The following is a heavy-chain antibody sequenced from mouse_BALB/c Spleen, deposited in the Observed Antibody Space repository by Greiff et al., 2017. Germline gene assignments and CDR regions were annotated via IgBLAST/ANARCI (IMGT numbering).Heavy chain of an antibody. J-gene: IGHJ4*01. Sequence: QVQLQQSGPGLVAPSQSLSITCTVSGFSLTSYGVHWVRQPPGKGLEWLGVIWAGGSTNYNSALMSRLSISKDNSKSQVFLKMNSLQTDDTAMYYCARAPGGYDVAMDYWGQGTSVTVSS. CDR1: GFSLTSYG. CDR3: ARAPGGYDVAMDY. D-gene: IGHD2-14*01. CDR2: IWAGGST. V-gene: IGHV2-9*02.